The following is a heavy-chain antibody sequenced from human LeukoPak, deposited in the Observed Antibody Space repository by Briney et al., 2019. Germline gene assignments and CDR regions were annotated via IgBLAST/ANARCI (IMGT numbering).Heavy chain of an antibody. CDR2: INTNTGNP. Sequence: ASVKVSCKASGYAFIDYAINWVRQAPGQGLEWMGWINTNTGNPTYAQGFTGRFVFSLDTSVSTTYLQISSLKAEDTAVYYCARDQDWFDPWGQGTLVTVSS. J-gene: IGHJ5*02. CDR3: ARDQDWFDP. V-gene: IGHV7-4-1*02. CDR1: GYAFIDYA.